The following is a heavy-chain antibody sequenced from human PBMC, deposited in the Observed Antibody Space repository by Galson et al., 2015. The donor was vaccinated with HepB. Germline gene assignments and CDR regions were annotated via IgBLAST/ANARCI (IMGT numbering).Heavy chain of an antibody. V-gene: IGHV6-1*01. CDR1: GDSVSSNSAA. CDR3: ARALSGYRSTWTYYFDS. CDR2: TYYRSKWFN. D-gene: IGHD6-13*01. J-gene: IGHJ4*02. Sequence: CAISGDSVSSNSAAWNWIRQSPSRGLEWLGRTYYRSKWFNDYAVSAKSRVMINADTSKNQFSLQLNSVTPEDTAVYYCARALSGYRSTWTYYFDSWGQGSLVTVSS.